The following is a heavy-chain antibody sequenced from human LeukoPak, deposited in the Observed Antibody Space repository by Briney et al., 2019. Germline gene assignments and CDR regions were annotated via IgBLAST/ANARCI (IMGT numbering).Heavy chain of an antibody. V-gene: IGHV3-33*01. CDR2: KWYDGSNK. D-gene: IGHD3-3*01. CDR3: ARETDTTYDFWSGYYGLVDY. Sequence: GGSLRLSCAAAGFTFSSYGMHWGRQAPGKGLEWVAVKWYDGSNKYYADSVKGRFTISRDNSKNTVYLQMHSLRAEDTAVYYCARETDTTYDFWSGYYGLVDYWGQGTLVTVSS. CDR1: GFTFSSYG. J-gene: IGHJ4*02.